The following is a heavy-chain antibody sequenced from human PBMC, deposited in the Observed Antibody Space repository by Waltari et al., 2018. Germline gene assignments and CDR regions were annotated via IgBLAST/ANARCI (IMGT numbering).Heavy chain of an antibody. CDR2: IRGSGGRT. CDR3: AKDQRGSGMAPEDY. J-gene: IGHJ4*02. Sequence: EVQLLESGGGLVQPGGSLRLSCAASGFTFSSYAMSWVRQAPGKGLEWVSAIRGSGGRTYYADSVKGRFTISRDNSKNTLYLQMNSLRAEDTAVYYCAKDQRGSGMAPEDYWGQGTLVTVSS. CDR1: GFTFSSYA. D-gene: IGHD6-25*01. V-gene: IGHV3-23*01.